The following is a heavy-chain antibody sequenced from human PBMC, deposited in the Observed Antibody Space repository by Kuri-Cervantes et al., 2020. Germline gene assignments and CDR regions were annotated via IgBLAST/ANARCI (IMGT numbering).Heavy chain of an antibody. D-gene: IGHD3-10*01. CDR3: THTLYGSGYNWFDA. Sequence: SCPTLVKPTPTLTLTCTFSGFSLSTRGVGVGWIRQPPGKALEWLALIYWDDDKRYSPSLKGRLTNTKDTSKNQVVPTMTDMDHVDTATYYCTHTLYGSGYNWFDAWGQGTLVTVSS. J-gene: IGHJ5*02. V-gene: IGHV2-5*02. CDR2: IYWDDDK. CDR1: GFSLSTRGVG.